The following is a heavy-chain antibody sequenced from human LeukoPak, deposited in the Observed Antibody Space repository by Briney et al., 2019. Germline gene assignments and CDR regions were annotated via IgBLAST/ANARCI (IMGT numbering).Heavy chain of an antibody. CDR3: ARGGSIAARDFDL. D-gene: IGHD6-6*01. J-gene: IGHJ2*01. V-gene: IGHV4-39*01. CDR2: IYYSGST. Sequence: SETLSLTCTVSGGSISSSSYYWGWIRQPPGKGLEWIGSIYYSGSTYYNPSLKSRVTISVDTSKNQFSLKLSSVTAADTAVYYCARGGSIAARDFDLWGRGTLVTVSS. CDR1: GGSISSSSYY.